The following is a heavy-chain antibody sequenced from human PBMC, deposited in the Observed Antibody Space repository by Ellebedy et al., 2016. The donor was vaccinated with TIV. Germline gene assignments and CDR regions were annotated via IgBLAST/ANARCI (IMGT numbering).Heavy chain of an antibody. CDR3: ARASDSSTYRPFDY. Sequence: AASVKVSCKASGYTFTTYDINWVRQATGQGLEWMGWMSPNNGNTGYAQKFQGRVTMTRDTSISTAYMELSTLTSEDTAVYYCARASDSSTYRPFDYWGQGILVTFSS. CDR1: GYTFTTYD. V-gene: IGHV1-8*01. J-gene: IGHJ4*02. CDR2: MSPNNGNT. D-gene: IGHD6-13*01.